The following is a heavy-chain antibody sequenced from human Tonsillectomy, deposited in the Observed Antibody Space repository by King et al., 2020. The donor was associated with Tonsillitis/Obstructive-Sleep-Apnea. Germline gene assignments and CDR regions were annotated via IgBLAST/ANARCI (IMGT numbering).Heavy chain of an antibody. D-gene: IGHD3-16*01. J-gene: IGHJ5*02. V-gene: IGHV4-34*01. CDR3: ATEGGNWFDP. Sequence: VQLQQWGAGLLKPSETLSLPCTVYSGSFNVYYWSWIRQSPGKGLEWIGEINHSGSTNYNPSLKSRATISVDTSKNQIALKLSSVTAADTAAYYCATEGGNWFDPWGPGTLVTVSS. CDR1: SGSFNVYY. CDR2: INHSGST.